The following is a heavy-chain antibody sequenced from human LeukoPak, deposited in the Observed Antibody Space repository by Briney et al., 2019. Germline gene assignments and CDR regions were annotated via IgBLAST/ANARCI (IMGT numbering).Heavy chain of an antibody. CDR3: GSGKILQYLDWHNNWFDT. CDR2: IYNSGRT. CDR1: GGSITSSTYY. J-gene: IGHJ5*02. D-gene: IGHD3-9*01. Sequence: SETLSLTCSVSGGSITSSTYYWGWIRQPPGKGLEWIGSIYNSGRTYYSPPLNSRVTISVDTSKRQFSLKLTSVTAADTAVYYCGSGKILQYLDWHNNWFDTWGQGTLVTVSS. V-gene: IGHV4-39*01.